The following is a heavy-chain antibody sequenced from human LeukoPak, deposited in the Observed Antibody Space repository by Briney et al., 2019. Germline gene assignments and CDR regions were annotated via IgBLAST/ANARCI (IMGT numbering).Heavy chain of an antibody. CDR2: IYSGGDT. CDR1: GFTVSSNY. Sequence: QPGGSLRLSCAASGFTVSSNYMSWVRQAPGKGLEWVSVIYSGGDTYYADSVKGRFTISRDNSKNTLYLQMNSLRAEDTAVYYCAGVAVGAGTDYFDYWGQRTLVTVSS. J-gene: IGHJ4*02. V-gene: IGHV3-53*01. CDR3: AGVAVGAGTDYFDY. D-gene: IGHD6-19*01.